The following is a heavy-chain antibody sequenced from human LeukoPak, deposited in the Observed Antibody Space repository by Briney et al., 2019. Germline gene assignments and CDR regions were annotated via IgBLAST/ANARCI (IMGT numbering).Heavy chain of an antibody. D-gene: IGHD3-22*01. Sequence: GESLKISCKGSGYSFTSYWIGWVRQMPGKGLEWMGIIYPGDSDTGYSPSFQGQVTISADKSISTAYLQWSSLKASDTAMYYCALTLSGWYNWFDPWGQGTLVTVSS. J-gene: IGHJ5*02. CDR1: GYSFTSYW. CDR3: ALTLSGWYNWFDP. V-gene: IGHV5-51*01. CDR2: IYPGDSDT.